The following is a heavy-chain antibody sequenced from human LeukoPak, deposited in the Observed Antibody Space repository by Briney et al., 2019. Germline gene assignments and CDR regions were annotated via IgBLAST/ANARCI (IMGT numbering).Heavy chain of an antibody. CDR3: ITGSYGGD. Sequence: PGGSLRLSCAASGFTFSNAWMSWVRQAPGKGLEWVGHIKSKTDGGTADYAAPVKGRFTISRDDSKNTLYLQMNSLKIEDTAVYYCITGSYGGDWGQGTLVTVSS. D-gene: IGHD1-26*01. CDR1: GFTFSNAW. J-gene: IGHJ4*02. CDR2: IKSKTDGGTA. V-gene: IGHV3-15*01.